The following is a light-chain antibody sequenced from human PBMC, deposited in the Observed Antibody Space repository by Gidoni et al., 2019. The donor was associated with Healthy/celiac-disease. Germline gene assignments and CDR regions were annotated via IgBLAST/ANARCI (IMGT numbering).Light chain of an antibody. J-gene: IGKJ2*01. Sequence: DIQMTQSPSTLSASVGDRVTITCRASQSISSWLAWYQQKPGKAPKLLIYDASSLESGVPSRFSGSGSGTEFTLTISSLQPDDFATYNCQHRETFGQGTKLEIK. CDR1: QSISSW. CDR2: DAS. CDR3: QHRET. V-gene: IGKV1-5*01.